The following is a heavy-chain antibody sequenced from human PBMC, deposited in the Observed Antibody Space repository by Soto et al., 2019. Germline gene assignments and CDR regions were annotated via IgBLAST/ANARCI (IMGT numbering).Heavy chain of an antibody. D-gene: IGHD3-10*01. V-gene: IGHV3-23*01. CDR1: GFTFSSYA. CDR3: AKEGVEGPWFGELLY. Sequence: PGGSLRLSCAASGFTFSSYAMSWVRQAPGKGLEWVSAISGSGGSTYYADSVKGRFTISRDNSKNTLYLQINSLRAEDTAVYYCAKEGVEGPWFGELLYWGQGTLVTVSS. CDR2: ISGSGGST. J-gene: IGHJ4*02.